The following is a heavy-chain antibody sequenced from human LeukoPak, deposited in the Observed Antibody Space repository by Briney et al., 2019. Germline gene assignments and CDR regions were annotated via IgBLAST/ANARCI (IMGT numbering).Heavy chain of an antibody. Sequence: PGGSLRLSCAASGFTFSSYAMTWVRQAPGKGLEWVSGISGSGGSTHYADSVKGRFTISRDNSKNTLYLQMNSLRAEDTAVYYCARDIHLTYYYDSSAGPFDYWGQGTLVTVSS. J-gene: IGHJ4*02. CDR3: ARDIHLTYYYDSSAGPFDY. D-gene: IGHD3-22*01. V-gene: IGHV3-23*01. CDR2: ISGSGGST. CDR1: GFTFSSYA.